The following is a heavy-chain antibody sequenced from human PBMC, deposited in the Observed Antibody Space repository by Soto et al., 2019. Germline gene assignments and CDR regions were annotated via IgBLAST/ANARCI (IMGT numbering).Heavy chain of an antibody. CDR1: RFMFSNYS. V-gene: IGHV3-23*01. J-gene: IGHJ3*02. CDR3: AKGYCSGVSCYTIDAFDM. D-gene: IGHD2-15*01. Sequence: EVQLLESGGGLVQPGGSLRLSCATSRFMFSNYSMSWVRQAPGKGLEWVSSISGSGDGTYSADSVKGRFTISRDNSKNTLYLKMNRLRGEDAGVYYCAKGYCSGVSCYTIDAFDMWGPGTIVTVSS. CDR2: ISGSGDGT.